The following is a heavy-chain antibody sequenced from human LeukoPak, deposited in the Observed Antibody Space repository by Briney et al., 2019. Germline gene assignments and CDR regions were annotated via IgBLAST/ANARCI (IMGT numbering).Heavy chain of an antibody. Sequence: GGSLRLSCAASGFTFSSYWMHWVRQAPGKGLVWVXXINSDGSTTSYADSVMGRFTISRDNAKNTLYLQMNSLRAEDTAVYYCARVIYSGWEGELSDWGQGTLVTVSS. CDR1: GFTFSSYW. CDR2: INSDGSTT. V-gene: IGHV3-74*01. D-gene: IGHD6-19*01. CDR3: ARVIYSGWEGELSD. J-gene: IGHJ4*02.